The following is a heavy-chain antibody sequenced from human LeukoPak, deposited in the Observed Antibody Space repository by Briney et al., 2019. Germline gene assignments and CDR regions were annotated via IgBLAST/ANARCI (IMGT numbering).Heavy chain of an antibody. CDR3: ARLVDSSSSFVFDY. CDR2: IYTSGST. V-gene: IGHV4-4*09. CDR1: GGSISSYY. D-gene: IGHD6-6*01. Sequence: PSETLSLTCTVSGGSISSYYWSWIRQPPGKGLEWTGYIYTSGSTNYNPSLKSRVTTSVDTSKNQFSLKLSSVTAADTAVYYCARLVDSSSSFVFDYWGQGTLVTVSS. J-gene: IGHJ4*02.